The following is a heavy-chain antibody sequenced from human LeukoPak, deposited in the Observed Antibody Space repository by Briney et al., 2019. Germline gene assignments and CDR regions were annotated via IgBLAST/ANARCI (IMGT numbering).Heavy chain of an antibody. CDR2: IKLDGTQK. CDR1: GFTFRNYW. CDR3: TRDFWTDY. D-gene: IGHD3/OR15-3a*01. V-gene: IGHV3-7*01. Sequence: GGPLRLSCAASGFTFRNYWMSWIRQAPGRGLEWVANIKLDGTQKNYIQSVRGRFTISRDNARNFLYLQLSSLRAEDTAVYYCTRDFWTDYWGQGTLVTVSS. J-gene: IGHJ4*02.